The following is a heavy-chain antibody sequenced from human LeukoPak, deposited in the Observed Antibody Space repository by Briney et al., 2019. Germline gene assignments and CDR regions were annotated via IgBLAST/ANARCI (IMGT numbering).Heavy chain of an antibody. CDR1: GGSISSGDYY. CDR3: AREPLTRGAARQMGAFDI. CDR2: IYYSGST. V-gene: IGHV4-30-4*08. Sequence: PSQTLSLTCTVSGGSISSGDYYWSWIRQPPGKGLEWIGYIYYSGSTYYNPSLKSRVTISVDTSKNQFSLKLSSVTAADTAVYYCAREPLTRGAARQMGAFDIWGQGTMVTVSS. D-gene: IGHD6-6*01. J-gene: IGHJ3*02.